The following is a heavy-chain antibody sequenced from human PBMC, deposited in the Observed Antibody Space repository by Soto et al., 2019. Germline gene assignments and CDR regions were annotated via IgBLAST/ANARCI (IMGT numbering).Heavy chain of an antibody. D-gene: IGHD3-16*01. J-gene: IGHJ4*02. CDR2: LKSETDGGTA. CDR1: GFTFIDAW. CDR3: MTAPGLNVLF. V-gene: IGHV3-15*01. Sequence: GGSLRLSCVGSGFTFIDAWMSWVRQAPGKGLEWVGRLKSETDGGTADYAAPVEGRFNISRDDSKNTLYLQMNSLKSEDTAVYYCMTAPGLNVLFWGQGALVTVS.